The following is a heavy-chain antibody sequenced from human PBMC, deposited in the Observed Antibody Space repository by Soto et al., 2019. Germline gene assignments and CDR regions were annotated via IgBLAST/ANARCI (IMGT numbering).Heavy chain of an antibody. Sequence: SETLSLTCTVSGGSISSSSYYWGLIRQPPGKGLEWIGSIYYSGSTYYNPSLKSRVTISVDTSKNQFSLKLSSVTAADTAVYYCARLGGSDTLDYWAQGTLVTVSS. CDR3: ARLGGSDTLDY. CDR2: IYYSGST. D-gene: IGHD1-26*01. V-gene: IGHV4-39*01. CDR1: GGSISSSSYY. J-gene: IGHJ4*02.